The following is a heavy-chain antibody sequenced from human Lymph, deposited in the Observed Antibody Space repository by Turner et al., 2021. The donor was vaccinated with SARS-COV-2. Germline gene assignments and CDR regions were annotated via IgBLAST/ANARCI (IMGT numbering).Heavy chain of an antibody. Sequence: QVPLVETGGGVVPPGRSLRLSCAASGFTFRSYAMHWVRQAPGKGLEWVAVISYDGSNKYFADSVRGRFTISRDNSKNTLELQVRRQCSGDTVVYSCARLGMFTVSTGFDYWGQGTLVTVSS. CDR3: ARLGMFTVSTGFDY. J-gene: IGHJ4*02. V-gene: IGHV3-30-3*01. CDR1: GFTFRSYA. D-gene: IGHD4-17*01. CDR2: ISYDGSNK.